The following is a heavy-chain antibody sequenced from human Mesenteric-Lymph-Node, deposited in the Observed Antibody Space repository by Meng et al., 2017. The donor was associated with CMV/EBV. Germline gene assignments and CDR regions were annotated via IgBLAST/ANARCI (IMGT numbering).Heavy chain of an antibody. D-gene: IGHD2-8*01. CDR2: IYYSGFT. CDR1: GGSVSSGTYY. Sequence: LRLSCTVSGGSVSSGTYYWSWIRQPPGKGLEWIGYIYYSGFTNYNPSLKSRVTMSVDTSKNQFSLKLSSVTAADTAVYYCARDSMVSEWYYFDYWGQGTLVTVSS. CDR3: ARDSMVSEWYYFDY. J-gene: IGHJ4*02. V-gene: IGHV4-61*01.